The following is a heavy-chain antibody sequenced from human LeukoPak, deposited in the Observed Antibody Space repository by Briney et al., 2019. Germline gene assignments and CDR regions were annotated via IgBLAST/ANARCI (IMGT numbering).Heavy chain of an antibody. CDR3: ARGLRYYYGSGTPFDP. D-gene: IGHD3-10*01. V-gene: IGHV4-59*12. CDR2: IYYSGST. Sequence: SETLSLTCTVSGGSISSYYWSWIRQPPGKGLEWIGYIYYSGSTNYNPSLKSRVTISVDTSKNQFSLKLSSVTAADTAVYYCARGLRYYYGSGTPFDPWGQGTLVTVSS. CDR1: GGSISSYY. J-gene: IGHJ5*02.